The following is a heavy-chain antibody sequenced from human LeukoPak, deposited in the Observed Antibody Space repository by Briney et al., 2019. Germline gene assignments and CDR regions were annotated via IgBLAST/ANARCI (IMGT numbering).Heavy chain of an antibody. CDR2: IIPIFGTA. Sequence: SVKVSCKASGGTFSSYAISWVRQAPGQGLEWMGGIIPIFGTANYAQKFQGRVTITADESTSTAYMELSSLRSEDTAVYYCAMDYYGSGSLDYWGQGTLVTVSS. J-gene: IGHJ4*02. D-gene: IGHD3-10*01. CDR1: GGTFSSYA. V-gene: IGHV1-69*13. CDR3: AMDYYGSGSLDY.